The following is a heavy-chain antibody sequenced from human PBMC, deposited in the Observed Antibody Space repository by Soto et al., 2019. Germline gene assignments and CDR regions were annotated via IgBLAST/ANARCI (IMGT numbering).Heavy chain of an antibody. Sequence: PSETLSLTCAVSGGPISSSNWWSWVRQPPGKGLEWIGEIYHSGSTNYNPSLKSRVTISVDKSKNQFSLKLSSVTAADTAVYYCARGLLLWFGETEKNYYYYYGMDVWGQGTTVTVSS. CDR1: GGPISSSNW. V-gene: IGHV4-4*02. J-gene: IGHJ6*02. CDR3: ARGLLLWFGETEKNYYYYYGMDV. CDR2: IYHSGST. D-gene: IGHD3-10*01.